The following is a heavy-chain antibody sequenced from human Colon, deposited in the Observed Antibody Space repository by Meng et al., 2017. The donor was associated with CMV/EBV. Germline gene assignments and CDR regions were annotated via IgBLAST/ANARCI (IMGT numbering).Heavy chain of an antibody. CDR3: VRDKSNRLDF. J-gene: IGHJ4*02. D-gene: IGHD1-14*01. Sequence: ERGPGLLNPAETLSLTCIVFGGSISGSYWNWIRQSPGKGLEWIGYIYYKGGNGGTYYNPSLKSRVTMSVDTSKNQFSLKMTSVTAADTAVYYCVRDKSNRLDFWGQGTLVTVSS. CDR1: GGSISGSY. CDR2: IYYKGGNGGT. V-gene: IGHV4-59*01.